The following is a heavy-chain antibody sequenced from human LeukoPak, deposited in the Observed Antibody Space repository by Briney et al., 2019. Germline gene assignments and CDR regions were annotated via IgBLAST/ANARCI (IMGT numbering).Heavy chain of an antibody. CDR2: INPNSGGT. Sequence: ASVKVSCKASGYTFTVYYMHWVRQAPGQGLEWMGWINPNSGGTNYAQKFQGRGTMTRDTSISTAYMELSRLRSDDKAVYSFAREGHMSGYSYGYASSGYYYVDTFDYWGQGTLVTVSS. V-gene: IGHV1-2*02. CDR1: GYTFTVYY. J-gene: IGHJ4*02. CDR3: AREGHMSGYSYGYASSGYYYVDTFDY. D-gene: IGHD5-18*01.